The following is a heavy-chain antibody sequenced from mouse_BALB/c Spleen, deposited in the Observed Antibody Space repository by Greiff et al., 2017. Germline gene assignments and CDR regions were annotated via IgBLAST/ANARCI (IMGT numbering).Heavy chain of an antibody. Sequence: LQESGAELVRPGASVTLSCKASGYTFTDYEMHWVKQTPVHGLEWIGAIDPETGGTAYNQKFKGKATLTADKSSSTAYMELRSLTSEDSAVYYCTRFDGNYGAWFAYWGQGTLVTVSA. V-gene: IGHV1-15*01. CDR3: TRFDGNYGAWFAY. CDR1: GYTFTDYE. D-gene: IGHD2-1*01. J-gene: IGHJ3*01. CDR2: IDPETGGT.